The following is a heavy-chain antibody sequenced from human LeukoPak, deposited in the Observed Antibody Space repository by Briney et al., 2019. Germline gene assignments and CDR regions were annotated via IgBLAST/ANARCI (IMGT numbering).Heavy chain of an antibody. Sequence: GGSLRLSCAASGFSFSSYAMSWVRQAPGKGLEWVSAISGSGGNTYYADSVRGRFTISRDNAKNSLYLQMNSLRAKDTAVYYCARDLSIAVAGTRFDYWGQGTLVTVSS. CDR3: ARDLSIAVAGTRFDY. CDR2: ISGSGGNT. J-gene: IGHJ4*02. CDR1: GFSFSSYA. D-gene: IGHD6-19*01. V-gene: IGHV3-23*01.